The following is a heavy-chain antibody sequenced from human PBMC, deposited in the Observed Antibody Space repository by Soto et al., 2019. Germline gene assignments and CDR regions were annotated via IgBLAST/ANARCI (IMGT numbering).Heavy chain of an antibody. D-gene: IGHD6-13*01. Sequence: QLQLQESGPGLVKPSETLSLTCTVSGGSISSSSFHWGWIRQPPGKGLEWIGSIYYSGSTYYSPSLKRRVTISVDTPKTPFSLKLSSVTAADTAVYYCARRERAAGTDWWFDPWGQGTLVTVSS. V-gene: IGHV4-39*01. CDR3: ARRERAAGTDWWFDP. CDR1: GGSISSSSFH. CDR2: IYYSGST. J-gene: IGHJ5*02.